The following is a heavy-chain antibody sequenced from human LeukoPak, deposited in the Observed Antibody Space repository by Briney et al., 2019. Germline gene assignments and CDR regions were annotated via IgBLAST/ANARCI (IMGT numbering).Heavy chain of an antibody. D-gene: IGHD5-12*01. CDR1: GGSISGYY. J-gene: IGHJ3*02. Sequence: PSETLSLTCTVSGGSISGYYWGWIRQPPGKGLEWIGYIYYSGGTNYNPSLKSRVAMSVDTSKNQFSLKLSSVTAADTAVYYCARAKVATGSQDAFDIWGQGTMVTVSS. CDR2: IYYSGGT. CDR3: ARAKVATGSQDAFDI. V-gene: IGHV4-59*01.